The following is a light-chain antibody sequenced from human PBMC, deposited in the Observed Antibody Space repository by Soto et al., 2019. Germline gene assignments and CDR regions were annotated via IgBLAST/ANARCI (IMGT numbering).Light chain of an antibody. J-gene: IGKJ5*01. CDR2: KAS. V-gene: IGKV1-5*03. Sequence: DIQMTQSPSTLSGSVGDRVTITCRASQTISSWLAWYQQKPGKAPKLLIYKASTLKSGVPSRFSGSGSGTEFTLTISSLQPEDVATYYCQKYNSAPLTFGPGTRLE. CDR3: QKYNSAPLT. CDR1: QTISSW.